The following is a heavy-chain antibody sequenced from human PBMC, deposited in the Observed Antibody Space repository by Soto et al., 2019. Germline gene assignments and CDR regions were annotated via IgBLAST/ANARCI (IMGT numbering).Heavy chain of an antibody. J-gene: IGHJ4*02. Sequence: QVQLVQSGAEVKKPGASVKVSCKASGYTFTSYDINWVRQATGQGLEWMGWMNPNSGNTGYAQKFQGRVTMTRNTSISTAYMELSSLRYEDTAVYYCARGLNYYDSREIGYWGQGTLVTVSS. CDR1: GYTFTSYD. D-gene: IGHD3-22*01. CDR3: ARGLNYYDSREIGY. CDR2: MNPNSGNT. V-gene: IGHV1-8*01.